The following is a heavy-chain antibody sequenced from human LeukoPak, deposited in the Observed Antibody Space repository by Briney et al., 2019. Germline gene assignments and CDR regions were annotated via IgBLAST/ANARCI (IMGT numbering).Heavy chain of an antibody. CDR1: GGSISTTSW. V-gene: IGHV4-4*02. CDR2: IYYSGST. J-gene: IGHJ5*02. CDR3: ARDRHTGWYGWFDP. D-gene: IGHD2-15*01. Sequence: PSGTLSLTCAVSGGSISTTSWWSWVRQPPGKGLEWIGEIYYSGSTYYNPSLKSRVTISVNTSKNQFSLKLSSVTAADTAVYYCARDRHTGWYGWFDPWGQGTLVTVSS.